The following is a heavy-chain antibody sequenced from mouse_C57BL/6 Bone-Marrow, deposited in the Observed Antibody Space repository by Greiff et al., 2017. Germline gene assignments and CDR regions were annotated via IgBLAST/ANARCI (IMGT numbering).Heavy chain of an antibody. J-gene: IGHJ1*03. Sequence: QVQLQQSGAELVKPGASVKISCKASGYTFTDYYINWVKQRPGQGLEWIGKIGPGSGSTYYNEKFKGKATLPADKSSSTAYMLLSSLTSEDSAVYFCSRSPPYYSNTWYFDVWGTGTTVTVSS. CDR2: IGPGSGST. CDR1: GYTFTDYY. V-gene: IGHV1-77*01. D-gene: IGHD2-5*01. CDR3: SRSPPYYSNTWYFDV.